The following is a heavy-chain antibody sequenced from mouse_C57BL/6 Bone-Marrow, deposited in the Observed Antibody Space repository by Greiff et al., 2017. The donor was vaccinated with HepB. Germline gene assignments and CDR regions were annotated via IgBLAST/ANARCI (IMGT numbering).Heavy chain of an antibody. CDR3: ARRRGGYDYDGDYFDY. CDR2: IYPGSGNT. CDR1: GYTFTDYY. D-gene: IGHD2-4*01. V-gene: IGHV1-76*01. J-gene: IGHJ2*01. Sequence: LQESGAELVRPGASVKLSCKASGYTFTDYYINWVKQRPGQGLEWIARIYPGSGNTYYNEKFKGKATLTAEKSSSTAYMQLSSLTSEDSAVYFGARRRGGYDYDGDYFDYWGQGTTLTVSS.